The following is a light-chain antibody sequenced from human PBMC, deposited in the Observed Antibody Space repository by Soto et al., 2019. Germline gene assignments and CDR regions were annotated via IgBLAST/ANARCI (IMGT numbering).Light chain of an antibody. CDR1: SSNIGANSD. CDR2: DNT. Sequence: QSVLTQPPSVSGAPGQRVTITCTGGSSNIGANSDVHWYQQLPGTAPKLLIHDNTNRPSGVPDRFSGSKSGTSASLVITGLQAEDEADYYCQSYDRSLSGNVVFGGGTKLTVL. V-gene: IGLV1-40*01. J-gene: IGLJ2*01. CDR3: QSYDRSLSGNVV.